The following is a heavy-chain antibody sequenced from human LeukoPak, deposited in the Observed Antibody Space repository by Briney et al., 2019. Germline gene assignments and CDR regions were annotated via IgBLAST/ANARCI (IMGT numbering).Heavy chain of an antibody. J-gene: IGHJ4*02. Sequence: ASVKDSCKASGYTFTSYGISWVRQAPGQGLEWMGWISAYNGNTNYAETLQGRVTMTTDTSTSTSYMGLRSLRSDDTAVYYCARGKVISPSELGVNWGQGTLVTVSS. V-gene: IGHV1-18*01. CDR2: ISAYNGNT. D-gene: IGHD3-22*01. CDR1: GYTFTSYG. CDR3: ARGKVISPSELGVN.